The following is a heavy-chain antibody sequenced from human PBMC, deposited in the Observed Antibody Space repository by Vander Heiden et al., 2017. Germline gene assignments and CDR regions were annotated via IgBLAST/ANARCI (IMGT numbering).Heavy chain of an antibody. CDR2: INPSGGST. D-gene: IGHD3-10*01. J-gene: IGHJ3*02. Sequence: QVQLVQSGAEVKKRGVPAEVGCKASGHTSISFYMNQVRHAPGPGLEWVGIINPSGGSTSYAQKLQGRVTMTRDKSTSTVYMELSSLRSEDTAVYYCARGFWENYYGSVSYGPDAFDIWGQGTMVTVSS. CDR3: ARGFWENYYGSVSYGPDAFDI. V-gene: IGHV1-46*04. CDR1: GHTSISFY.